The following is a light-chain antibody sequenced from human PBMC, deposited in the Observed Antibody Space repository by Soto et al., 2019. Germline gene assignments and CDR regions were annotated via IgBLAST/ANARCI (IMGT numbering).Light chain of an antibody. J-gene: IGLJ3*02. V-gene: IGLV1-40*01. Sequence: QSVLTQPPSVSGAPGQRITISCTGSPSNIGAGFDVHWYQQFPGTAPKLIIYGTTSRPSGVPDRFSGSQSGTSASLAITGLQAGDEADYYCQSYDTSLSGAWVFGGGTKLTVL. CDR3: QSYDTSLSGAWV. CDR2: GTT. CDR1: PSNIGAGFD.